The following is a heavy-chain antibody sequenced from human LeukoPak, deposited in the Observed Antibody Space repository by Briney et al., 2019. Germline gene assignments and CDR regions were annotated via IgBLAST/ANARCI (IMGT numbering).Heavy chain of an antibody. Sequence: SETLSLTCTVSGGSISSYYWSWIRQPPGKGLEWIGYIYYSGSTYYSPSLKSRVTISVDTSKNQFSLKLSSVTAADTAIYYCARQITSHGTWGWDVIDYWGQGTLVTVSS. V-gene: IGHV4-59*08. CDR3: ARQITSHGTWGWDVIDY. J-gene: IGHJ4*02. D-gene: IGHD3-16*01. CDR1: GGSISSYY. CDR2: IYYSGST.